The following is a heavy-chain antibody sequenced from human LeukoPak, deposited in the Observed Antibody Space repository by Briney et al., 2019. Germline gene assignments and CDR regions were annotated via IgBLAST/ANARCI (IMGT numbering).Heavy chain of an antibody. V-gene: IGHV1-2*02. CDR1: GYTFTNYY. Sequence: ASVKVSCKPSGYTFTNYYIHWVRQAPGQGPEWVGLINPASAGAAFAPKFQGRVSMTWDSSITTAFMDLTSLRSNDTAIYYCARQLGNYYGAFDFWGQGTLVTVSS. J-gene: IGHJ4*02. CDR2: INPASAGA. D-gene: IGHD3-10*01. CDR3: ARQLGNYYGAFDF.